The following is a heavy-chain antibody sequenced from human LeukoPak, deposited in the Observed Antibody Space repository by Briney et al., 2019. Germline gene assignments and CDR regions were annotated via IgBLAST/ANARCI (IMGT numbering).Heavy chain of an antibody. Sequence: PSETLSLTCTVSGGSISSYYWSWIRQPPGKGLEWIGYVSHSGSTNYNPSLKSRVTISVDTSKNQFSLKLSSVTAADTAVYYCARFGADSFGYKYYFDYWGPGTLVTVSS. D-gene: IGHD3-22*01. CDR3: ARFGADSFGYKYYFDY. CDR1: GGSISSYY. V-gene: IGHV4-59*08. J-gene: IGHJ4*02. CDR2: VSHSGST.